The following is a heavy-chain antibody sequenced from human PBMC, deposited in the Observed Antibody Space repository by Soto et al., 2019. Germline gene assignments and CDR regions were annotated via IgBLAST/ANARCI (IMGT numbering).Heavy chain of an antibody. CDR2: IIPIFGTA. CDR3: AREITIFGVVIIRPYGMDV. D-gene: IGHD3-3*01. V-gene: IGHV1-69*13. J-gene: IGHJ6*02. Sequence: SVKVSCKASGGTFSSYAISWVRQAPGQGLEWMGGIIPIFGTANYAQKFQGRVTITADESTSTAYMELSSLRSEDTAVYYCAREITIFGVVIIRPYGMDVWGQGTTVTAP. CDR1: GGTFSSYA.